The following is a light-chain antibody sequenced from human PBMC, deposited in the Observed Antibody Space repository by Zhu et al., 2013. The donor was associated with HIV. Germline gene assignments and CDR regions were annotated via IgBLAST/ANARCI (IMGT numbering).Light chain of an antibody. J-gene: IGKJ1*01. CDR1: QTVGSS. CDR2: GAS. V-gene: IGKV3D-15*01. CDR3: QQYNKWPPWT. Sequence: ELVLTQSPGTLSLSPGERATLSCRASQTVGSSQLAWYQQKPGQAPRLLISGASTRATGIPARFSGSGSGTEFTLTISSLQSEDFAVYYCQQYNKWPPWTFGQGTKVEIK.